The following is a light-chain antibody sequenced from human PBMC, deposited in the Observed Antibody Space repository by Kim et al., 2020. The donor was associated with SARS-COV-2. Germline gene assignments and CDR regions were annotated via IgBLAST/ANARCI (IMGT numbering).Light chain of an antibody. Sequence: PGERATLSCRASQTINNRLVWYQHKPGQAPRLLIYDATTRATGVPARFIGSGSETDFTLTISILQSEDFAVYYCQQSNDWPPLTFGQGTKVDIK. V-gene: IGKV3-15*01. CDR3: QQSNDWPPLT. CDR2: DAT. J-gene: IGKJ1*01. CDR1: QTINNR.